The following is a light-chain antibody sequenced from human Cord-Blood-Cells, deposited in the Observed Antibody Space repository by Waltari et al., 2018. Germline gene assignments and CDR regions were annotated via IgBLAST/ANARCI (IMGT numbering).Light chain of an antibody. Sequence: QSDLTQPRPVAGSPGPPAPTSCTGTSSDVGGYTSVSWYQQHPGKAPKLMISDVSKRPSGVPDRFSGSKSGNTASLTISGLQAEDEADYYCCSYAGSYTWVFGGGTKLTVL. CDR3: CSYAGSYTWV. CDR1: SSDVGGYTS. CDR2: DVS. V-gene: IGLV2-11*01. J-gene: IGLJ3*02.